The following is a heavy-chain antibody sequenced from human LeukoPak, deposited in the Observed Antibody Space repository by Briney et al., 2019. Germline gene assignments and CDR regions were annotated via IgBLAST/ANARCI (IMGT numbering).Heavy chain of an antibody. V-gene: IGHV4-31*03. CDR3: ATPYCSSLSCLDVFNM. D-gene: IGHD2-2*01. CDR1: GVSVSDGRYY. CDR2: KYYSGSA. J-gene: IGHJ3*02. Sequence: SQTLSLTCNGSGVSVSDGRYYWTWIRHHPTRGLEWIGYKYYSGSAKYNPSLKSRLTISIDTAKNQFSLQLSSVTAADTATYYCATPYCSSLSCLDVFNMWGQGTRVTVSS.